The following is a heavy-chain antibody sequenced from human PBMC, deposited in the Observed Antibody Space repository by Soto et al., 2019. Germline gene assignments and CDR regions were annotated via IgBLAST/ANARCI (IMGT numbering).Heavy chain of an antibody. J-gene: IGHJ4*02. CDR3: AGGQYSSGGGYFDY. CDR2: ISSSGSTI. V-gene: IGHV3-48*03. CDR1: GFTFSSYE. Sequence: EVQLVESGGGLVQPGGSLRLSCAASGFTFSSYEMNWVRQAPGKGLEWVSYISSSGSTIYYADSVKGRFTISRDNAKNSLYVQMKSVGAEDTAVYCWAGGQYSSGGGYFDYWGQETLVTVSS. D-gene: IGHD6-19*01.